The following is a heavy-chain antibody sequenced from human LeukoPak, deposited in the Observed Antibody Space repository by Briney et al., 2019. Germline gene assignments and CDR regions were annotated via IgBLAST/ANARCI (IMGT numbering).Heavy chain of an antibody. V-gene: IGHV1-46*01. CDR1: GGTFTSYY. D-gene: IGHD5-18*01. Sequence: GASVKVSRKASGGTFTSYYMHWVRQAPGQGLEWMGIINPSAGSTSYAQKFQGRVTMTRDTSTSTVYMELSSLRSEDTAVYYCARGGLQLLAPLDYWGQGTLVTVSS. CDR2: INPSAGST. CDR3: ARGGLQLLAPLDY. J-gene: IGHJ4*02.